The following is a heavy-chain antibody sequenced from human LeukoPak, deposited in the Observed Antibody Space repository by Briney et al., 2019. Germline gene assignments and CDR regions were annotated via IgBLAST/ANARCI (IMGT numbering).Heavy chain of an antibody. CDR3: AREGRRGYSYARNYYFDY. Sequence: PSETLSLTCTVSGGSISSSSYYWGWIRQPPGKGLEWVAVISYDGSNKYYADSVKGRFTISRDNSKNTLYLQMNSLRAEDTAVYYCAREGRRGYSYARNYYFDYWGQGTLVTVSS. J-gene: IGHJ4*02. V-gene: IGHV3-30*03. D-gene: IGHD5-18*01. CDR2: ISYDGSNK. CDR1: GGSISSSS.